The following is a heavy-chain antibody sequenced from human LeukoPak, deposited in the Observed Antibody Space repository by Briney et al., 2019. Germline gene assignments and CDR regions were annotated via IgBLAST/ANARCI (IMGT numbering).Heavy chain of an antibody. CDR2: IIPIFGTA. V-gene: IGHV1-69*13. D-gene: IGHD3-22*01. CDR3: ARGGDSDHVVIYYFDY. Sequence: ASVKVSCKASGGTFSSYAISWVRQAPGQGLEWMGGIIPIFGTANYAQKFQGRVTITADESTSTAYMELSSLRSEDTAVYYCARGGDSDHVVIYYFDYWGQGTLVTVSS. J-gene: IGHJ4*02. CDR1: GGTFSSYA.